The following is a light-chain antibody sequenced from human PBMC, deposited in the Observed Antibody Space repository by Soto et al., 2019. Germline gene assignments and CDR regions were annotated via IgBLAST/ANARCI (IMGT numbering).Light chain of an antibody. Sequence: QSVLTQPRSVSGSPGQSVTISCTGTSNDVGGYNFVSLYQQHPGKVPKLFIYDVSRRPSGVPDRFSGSKSGNTASLTISGLQAEDEADYYCSSYAGSYTLVFGGGTKLTVL. CDR2: DVS. CDR1: SNDVGGYNF. J-gene: IGLJ2*01. CDR3: SSYAGSYTLV. V-gene: IGLV2-11*01.